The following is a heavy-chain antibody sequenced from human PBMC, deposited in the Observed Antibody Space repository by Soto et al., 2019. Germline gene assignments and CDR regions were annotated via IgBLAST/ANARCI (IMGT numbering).Heavy chain of an antibody. CDR2: IYYSGST. CDR3: ARKLYNWNSDV. D-gene: IGHD1-20*01. Sequence: SETLSLTCTVPGGSISSSSYYWGWIRQPPGKGLEWIGSIYYSGSTYYNPSLKSRVTISVDTSKNQFSLKLSSVTAADTAVYYCARKLYNWNSDVWGKGTTVTVSS. J-gene: IGHJ6*04. V-gene: IGHV4-39*01. CDR1: GGSISSSSYY.